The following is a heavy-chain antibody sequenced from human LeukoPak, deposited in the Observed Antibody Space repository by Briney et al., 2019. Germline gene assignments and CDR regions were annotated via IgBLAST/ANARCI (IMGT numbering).Heavy chain of an antibody. V-gene: IGHV4-38-2*02. Sequence: SETLSLTCTVSGYSISSGYYWGWSRPPPGKGLEWIGSIYHSGSTYYNPSLKSRVTISVDTSKNQFSLKLSSVTAADTAVYYCARVDYVGYYYYYMDVWGKGTTVTVSS. CDR3: ARVDYVGYYYYYMDV. CDR2: IYHSGST. J-gene: IGHJ6*03. CDR1: GYSISSGYY. D-gene: IGHD3-16*01.